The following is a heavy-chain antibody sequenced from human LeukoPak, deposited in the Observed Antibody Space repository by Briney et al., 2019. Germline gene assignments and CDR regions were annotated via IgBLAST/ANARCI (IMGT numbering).Heavy chain of an antibody. J-gene: IGHJ6*02. D-gene: IGHD3-10*01. CDR1: GGSLSSYY. CDR3: ARVFGELRGTNYYGMDV. Sequence: SETLSLTCTVSGGSLSSYYWSWIRQPPGKGLEWIGEINHSGSTNYTPSLKSRVTISVDTSKNQFSLKLSSVTAADTAVYYCARVFGELRGTNYYGMDVWGQGTTVTVSS. CDR2: INHSGST. V-gene: IGHV4-34*01.